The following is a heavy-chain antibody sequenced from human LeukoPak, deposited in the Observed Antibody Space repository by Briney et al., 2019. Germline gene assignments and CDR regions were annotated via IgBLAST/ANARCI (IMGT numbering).Heavy chain of an antibody. D-gene: IGHD3-22*01. Sequence: EGSLRLSCAASGFTFSSSAMSWVRQAPGKGLEWVSGISGSGDRTYYADSVKGRFTISRDNSKNTLYLQMNSLRAEDTAVYYCAKDLDYDSSGYPGAFDIWGQGTMVTVSS. J-gene: IGHJ3*02. CDR2: ISGSGDRT. CDR3: AKDLDYDSSGYPGAFDI. V-gene: IGHV3-23*01. CDR1: GFTFSSSA.